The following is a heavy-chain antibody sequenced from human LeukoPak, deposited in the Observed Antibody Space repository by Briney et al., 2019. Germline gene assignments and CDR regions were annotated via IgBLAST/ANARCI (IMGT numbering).Heavy chain of an antibody. CDR2: MYSNGNT. V-gene: IGHV3-66*01. D-gene: IGHD6-19*01. Sequence: GGSLRLSCAASGFTVSSNYMSWVRQGPGKGLEWVSIMYSNGNTYYADSAKGRFTISRDNSKNTLYLHMDSLRAEDTAVYYCARDRDSSSHFGYWGQGTLVTVSS. CDR3: ARDRDSSSHFGY. J-gene: IGHJ4*02. CDR1: GFTVSSNY.